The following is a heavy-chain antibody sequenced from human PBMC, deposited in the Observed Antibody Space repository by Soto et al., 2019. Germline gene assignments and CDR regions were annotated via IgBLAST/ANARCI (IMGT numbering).Heavy chain of an antibody. D-gene: IGHD4-17*01. V-gene: IGHV4-31*02. Sequence: QHPGKGLEWIGYIYYSGSTYYNPSLKSRVTISVDTSKNQFSLKLSSVTAADTAVYYCARETRLPYYGMDVSGQRTTVSVSS. CDR3: ARETRLPYYGMDV. CDR2: IYYSGST. J-gene: IGHJ6*02.